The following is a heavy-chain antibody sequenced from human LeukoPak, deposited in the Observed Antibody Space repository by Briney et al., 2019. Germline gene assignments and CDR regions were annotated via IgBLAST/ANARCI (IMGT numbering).Heavy chain of an antibody. CDR1: GYLFTSYW. J-gene: IGHJ1*01. D-gene: IGHD1-26*01. CDR2: IFPGDSDT. Sequence: GESLKISCKGSGYLFTSYWIGWVRQMPGKGLEWMGVIFPGDSDTRYSPSFQGQVTISADKSISTTYLQWSSLKASDTAMYYCARHGIVGATNPFQNWGQGTLVTVSS. CDR3: ARHGIVGATNPFQN. V-gene: IGHV5-51*01.